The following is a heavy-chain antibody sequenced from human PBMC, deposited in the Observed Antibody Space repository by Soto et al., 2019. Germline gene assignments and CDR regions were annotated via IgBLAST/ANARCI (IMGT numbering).Heavy chain of an antibody. CDR3: ARVTVGY. CDR2: INHSGST. V-gene: IGHV4-34*01. J-gene: IGHJ4*02. Sequence: QVQLQQWGAGLLTPSETLSLTCAVYGGSFSVYYWSWIRQPPGKGLEWIGEINHSGSTNYNPSLKSRVTISVDTSKNQFSLTLSSVTAADTAVYYCARVTVGYWGQGTLVTVSS. CDR1: GGSFSVYY.